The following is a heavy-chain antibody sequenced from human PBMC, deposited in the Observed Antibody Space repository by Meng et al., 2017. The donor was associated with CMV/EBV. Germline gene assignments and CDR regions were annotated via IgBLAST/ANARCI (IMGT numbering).Heavy chain of an antibody. CDR1: GFTFSSYA. CDR2: ISYDGSNK. D-gene: IGHD3-16*01. J-gene: IGHJ6*02. CDR3: ARDSWGYVMRYYGMDV. Sequence: GGPLRLSCAASGFTFSSYAMHWVRQAPGKGLEWVAVISYDGSNKYYADSVKGRFTISRDNSKNTLYLQMNSLRAEDTAVYYCARDSWGYVMRYYGMDVWGQGTTVTVSS. V-gene: IGHV3-30*04.